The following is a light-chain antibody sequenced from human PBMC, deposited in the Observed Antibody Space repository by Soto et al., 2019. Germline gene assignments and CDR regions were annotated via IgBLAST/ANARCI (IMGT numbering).Light chain of an antibody. CDR3: PEYDSSHQWGYT. CDR1: QSIGSAY. V-gene: IGKV3-20*01. Sequence: EFVLTQSPGTLSLSPGERATLSCRASQSIGSAYIAWYQQKPGQAPRLLISGASKRATGIPDRFSGSGSGTHFTLTITRLEPDDFAVYYCPEYDSSHQWGYTFGQGTKLEIK. J-gene: IGKJ2*01. CDR2: GAS.